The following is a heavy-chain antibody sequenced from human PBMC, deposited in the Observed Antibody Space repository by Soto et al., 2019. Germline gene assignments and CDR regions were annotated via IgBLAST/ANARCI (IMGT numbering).Heavy chain of an antibody. J-gene: IGHJ4*02. CDR3: ARVFYSVAGTGGLDY. CDR2: ISSSSSTI. D-gene: IGHD6-19*01. CDR1: GFTFSSYS. Sequence: EVQLVESGGGLVQPGGSLRLSCAASGFTFSSYSMNWVRQAPGKGLEWVSYISSSSSTIYYADSVKGRFTISRDNAKNSLYLQMNSLRDEDTAVYYCARVFYSVAGTGGLDYWGQGTLVTGSS. V-gene: IGHV3-48*02.